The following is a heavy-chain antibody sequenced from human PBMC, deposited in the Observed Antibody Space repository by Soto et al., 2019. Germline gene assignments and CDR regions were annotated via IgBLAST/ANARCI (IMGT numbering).Heavy chain of an antibody. Sequence: QVQLQESGPGLVKPSETLSLTCTVSGGSITRGGYYWSWIRQHPGKGLEWIGYIYNSGTTYYNPSLKSRVTISVDTSKNQFSLKPTSVTAEDAAVYYCARVPAAWGQGTLVTVSS. V-gene: IGHV4-31*03. CDR2: IYNSGTT. CDR1: GGSITRGGYY. J-gene: IGHJ4*02. CDR3: ARVPAA.